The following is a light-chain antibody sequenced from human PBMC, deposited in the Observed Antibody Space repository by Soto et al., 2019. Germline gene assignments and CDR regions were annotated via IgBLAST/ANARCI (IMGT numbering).Light chain of an antibody. CDR1: QSISSW. CDR2: DAS. Sequence: DIQMPKSRSTLYASVGDRFIITFRASQSISSWLAWYQQKPGKAPKLLIYDASSLESGVPPRFSGSGSGTEFTLTISSLQPDDFATYYCQQYNSYWTFGQGTKVYIK. CDR3: QQYNSYWT. J-gene: IGKJ1*01. V-gene: IGKV1-5*01.